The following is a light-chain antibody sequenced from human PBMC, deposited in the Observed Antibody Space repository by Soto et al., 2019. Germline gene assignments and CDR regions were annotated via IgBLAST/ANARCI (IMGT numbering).Light chain of an antibody. CDR1: QSVSSRY. CDR2: GAS. V-gene: IGKV3-20*01. CDR3: EQYGSSPRT. Sequence: EIVLTQSPGTLSLSPGERATLSCRASQSVSSRYLAGYQQKPGQAPRLLIYGASIRATGIPDRFSGSGSGTDFTLTISRLEPEDFAVYYCEQYGSSPRTFGQGTKVDIK. J-gene: IGKJ1*01.